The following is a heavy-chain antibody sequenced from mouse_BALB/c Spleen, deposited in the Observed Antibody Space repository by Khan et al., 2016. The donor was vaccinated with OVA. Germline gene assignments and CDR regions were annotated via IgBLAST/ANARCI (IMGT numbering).Heavy chain of an antibody. V-gene: IGHV1-7*01. CDR2: INPTSGYT. Sequence: QVQLQQSGAALAKPGASVKMSCKASGYTFSTYWMHWVKQRPGQGLEWIGYINPTSGYTDYNEKFKDKATLSADKSSSTAYMQLSRLTSDDSAVYYCKRDRIDYWGQGTTLTVSS. CDR1: GYTFSTYW. CDR3: KRDRIDY. J-gene: IGHJ2*01.